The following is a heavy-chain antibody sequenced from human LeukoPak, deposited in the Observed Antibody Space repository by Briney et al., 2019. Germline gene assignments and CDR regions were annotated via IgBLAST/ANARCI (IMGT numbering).Heavy chain of an antibody. J-gene: IGHJ4*02. Sequence: GGSLRLSCAASRFTFSSYGMHWVRQAPGKGLEWVAVIWYDGSNKYYADSVKGRFTISRDNSKNTLYLQMNSLRAEDTAVYYCARDAAPGIAAAGIDYWGQGTLVTVSS. V-gene: IGHV3-33*01. CDR3: ARDAAPGIAAAGIDY. D-gene: IGHD6-13*01. CDR2: IWYDGSNK. CDR1: RFTFSSYG.